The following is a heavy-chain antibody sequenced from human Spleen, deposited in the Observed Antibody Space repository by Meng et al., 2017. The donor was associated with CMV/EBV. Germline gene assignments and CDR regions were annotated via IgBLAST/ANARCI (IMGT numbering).Heavy chain of an antibody. Sequence: GESLKISCAASGFTFSSYGIHWVRQAPGEGLEWVAFIRFDGSNKYYPDSVKGRFSISRDNSKNMLYLQMNSLRVEDTAVYYCAKSMLKYSSSSSFDYWGQGTLVTVSS. CDR3: AKSMLKYSSSSSFDY. CDR1: GFTFSSYG. D-gene: IGHD6-6*01. CDR2: IRFDGSNK. V-gene: IGHV3-30*02. J-gene: IGHJ4*02.